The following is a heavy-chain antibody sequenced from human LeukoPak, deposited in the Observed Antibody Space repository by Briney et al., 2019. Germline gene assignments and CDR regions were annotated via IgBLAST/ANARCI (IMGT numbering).Heavy chain of an antibody. V-gene: IGHV4-59*08. CDR2: IHYSGST. CDR3: ARLVGSSSTWAFDI. CDR1: GGSISSYY. D-gene: IGHD6-13*01. J-gene: IGHJ3*02. Sequence: PSETLSLTCTVSGGSISSYYWSWIRQPPGKGLEWIGYIHYSGSTNYDPSLKSRVTISVDTSKNQFPLKLSSVTAADTAVYYCARLVGSSSTWAFDIWGQGTMVTVSS.